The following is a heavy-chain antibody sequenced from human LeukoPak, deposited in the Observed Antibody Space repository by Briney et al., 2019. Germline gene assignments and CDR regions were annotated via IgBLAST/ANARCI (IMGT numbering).Heavy chain of an antibody. D-gene: IGHD3-22*01. V-gene: IGHV3-74*01. CDR2: INSDGSNT. CDR1: GFTFSRYW. J-gene: IGHJ4*02. CDR3: ARAAEYYYDNSGYYYLDFYFDY. Sequence: GGSLRLSCAASGFTFSRYWMHWVRQAPGKGLVWVSRINSDGSNTSYADSVKGRFTISRDNAKNTLYLQMNSLRAEDTAVYYCARAAEYYYDNSGYYYLDFYFDYWGQGTLVTVSS.